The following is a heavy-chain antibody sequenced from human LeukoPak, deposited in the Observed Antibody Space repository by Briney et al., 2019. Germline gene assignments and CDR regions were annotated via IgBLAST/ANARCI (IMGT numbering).Heavy chain of an antibody. D-gene: IGHD5-12*01. J-gene: IGHJ5*02. V-gene: IGHV4-59*01. Sequence: SETLSLTCTVSGVPISSYYWSWLRQPPGKGLEWIGYIYYSGSTNYNPSLKSRVTISVDTSKNQFSLKLSSVTAADTAVYYCARKNRYGGYVWFDPWGQGTLVTVSS. CDR1: GVPISSYY. CDR3: ARKNRYGGYVWFDP. CDR2: IYYSGST.